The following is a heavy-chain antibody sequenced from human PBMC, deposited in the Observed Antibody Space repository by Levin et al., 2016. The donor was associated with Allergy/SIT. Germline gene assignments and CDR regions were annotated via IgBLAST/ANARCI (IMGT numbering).Heavy chain of an antibody. CDR2: IYYSGST. CDR3: ARASSYYYDSSGYLLKGYDY. V-gene: IGHV4-61*08. J-gene: IGHJ4*02. D-gene: IGHD3-22*01. Sequence: SETLSLTCTVSGGSISSGGYYWSWIRQHPGKGLEWIGYIYYSGSTNYNPSLKSRVTISVDTSKNQFSLKLSSVTAADTAVYYCARASSYYYDSSGYLLKGYDYWGQGTLVTVSS. CDR1: GGSISSGGYY.